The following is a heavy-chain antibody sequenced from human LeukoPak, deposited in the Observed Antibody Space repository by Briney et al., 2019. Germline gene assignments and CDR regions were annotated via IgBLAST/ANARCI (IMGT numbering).Heavy chain of an antibody. J-gene: IGHJ3*02. CDR2: IYYSGTT. V-gene: IGHV4-39*01. CDR1: GLTFSTYD. CDR3: ASQHSSGWYGGAFDI. Sequence: GSLRLSCAASGLTFSTYDMSWVRQPPGKGLEWIGTIYYSGTTYYNPSLKSRVSISVDTSINQFSLKLSSVTAADTAVYYCASQHSSGWYGGAFDIWGQGTMVTVSS. D-gene: IGHD6-19*01.